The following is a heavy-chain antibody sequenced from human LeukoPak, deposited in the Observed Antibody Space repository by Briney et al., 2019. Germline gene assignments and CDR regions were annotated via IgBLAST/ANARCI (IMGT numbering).Heavy chain of an antibody. Sequence: GGSLRLSCAASGFTFSSYGMHWVRQAPGKGLEWVAVIWYDGSNKYYTESVKGRFTISRDNSKNTLYLQMNSLRAEDTAVYYCASHVDTIRDDYWGQGTLVTVSS. D-gene: IGHD5-24*01. V-gene: IGHV3-33*01. CDR1: GFTFSSYG. CDR3: ASHVDTIRDDY. J-gene: IGHJ4*02. CDR2: IWYDGSNK.